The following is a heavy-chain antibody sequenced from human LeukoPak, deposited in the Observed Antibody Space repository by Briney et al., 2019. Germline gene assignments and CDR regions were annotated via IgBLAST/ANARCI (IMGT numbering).Heavy chain of an antibody. J-gene: IGHJ1*01. V-gene: IGHV3-7*03. D-gene: IGHD3-22*01. CDR2: IKEDGSDK. CDR1: GFTFSRYW. CDR3: AKYSKSREYYDSSGSLGFQH. Sequence: PGGSLRLSCAASGFTFSRYWMSWVRQAPGKGLEWVANIKEDGSDKYYADSVKGRFTISRDNAKNSLYLQMNSLRAEDTAVYYCAKYSKSREYYDSSGSLGFQHWGQGTLVTVSS.